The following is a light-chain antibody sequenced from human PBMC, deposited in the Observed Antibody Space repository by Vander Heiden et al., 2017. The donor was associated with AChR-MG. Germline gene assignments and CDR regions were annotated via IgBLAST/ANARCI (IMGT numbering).Light chain of an antibody. CDR2: SNK. CDR1: SANLGRNI. CDR3: AAWDDGVNGWV. V-gene: IGLV1-44*01. Sequence: QSVLTQLPSASGAPRQRVPISCSGSSANLGRNIANWYQQFPGTAPKLLIYSNKQRPSGVPDRFSGSKSGTSASLAISGVQSEDEADYYCAAWDDGVNGWVFGGGTKLTVL. J-gene: IGLJ3*02.